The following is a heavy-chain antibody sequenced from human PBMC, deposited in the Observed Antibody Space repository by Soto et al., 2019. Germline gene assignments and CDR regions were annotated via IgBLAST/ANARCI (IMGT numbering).Heavy chain of an antibody. CDR1: GGSISSYY. CDR2: IYYSGST. J-gene: IGHJ6*02. Sequence: SETLSLTCTVSGGSISSYYWSWIRQPPGKGLEWIGYIYYSGSTNYNPSLKSRVTISVDTSKNQFYLKLSSVTAADTAVYYCARDIVVVPTRGVYYYYGMDVWGQGTTVTVS. CDR3: ARDIVVVPTRGVYYYYGMDV. D-gene: IGHD2-2*01. V-gene: IGHV4-59*01.